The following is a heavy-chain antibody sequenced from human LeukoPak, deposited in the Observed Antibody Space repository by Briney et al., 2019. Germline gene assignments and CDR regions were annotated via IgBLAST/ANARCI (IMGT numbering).Heavy chain of an antibody. CDR3: AKHQQMVQGVPHAFDI. CDR1: GFSFRSYA. CDR2: LIGSVWST. V-gene: IGHV3-23*01. Sequence: PGGCLRLSCVAAGFSFRSYAMSWVPQTPVKGLEWVSSLIGSVWSTFYADSVQGRFTISRDKSKNTLYLQMNSLRAEDTAVYYCAKHQQMVQGVPHAFDIWGQGTMVTVSS. D-gene: IGHD3-10*01. J-gene: IGHJ3*02.